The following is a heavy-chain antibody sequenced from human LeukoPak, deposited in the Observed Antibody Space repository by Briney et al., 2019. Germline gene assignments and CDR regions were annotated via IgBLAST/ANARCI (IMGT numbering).Heavy chain of an antibody. J-gene: IGHJ4*02. CDR3: ARSVRYVDYGVCDY. CDR2: VNHSGST. V-gene: IGHV4-34*01. D-gene: IGHD4-17*01. Sequence: PSETLSLTCAVYNGSFIDYYWRWIRQPPGKGLEWIGEVNHSGSTNYNPSLKSRVTISVDTSKNQFSLKLSSVTAADTAVYYCARSVRYVDYGVCDYWGQGTLVTVSS. CDR1: NGSFIDYY.